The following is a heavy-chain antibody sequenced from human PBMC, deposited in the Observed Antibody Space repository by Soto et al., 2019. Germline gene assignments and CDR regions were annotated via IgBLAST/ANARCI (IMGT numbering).Heavy chain of an antibody. CDR2: IVDTGGRT. J-gene: IGHJ6*02. Sequence: EVQLLQSGGGLVQPGGSLTLSCAASGFAFSSSAMNWVRQAPGKGLEWVSGIVDTGGRTFYADFVKGRFTTSRDNYKNTLYLQMDSLRAEDTAVYYCAHVTGASYYYGLDVFGHGTTVTVSS. V-gene: IGHV3-23*01. CDR1: GFAFSSSA. CDR3: AHVTGASYYYGLDV.